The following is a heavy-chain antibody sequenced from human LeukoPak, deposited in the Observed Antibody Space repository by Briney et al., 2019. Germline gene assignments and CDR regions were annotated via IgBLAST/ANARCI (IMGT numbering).Heavy chain of an antibody. CDR1: GFTFSSHW. J-gene: IGHJ5*02. Sequence: GGSLRLSCAASGFTFSSHWMSWVRQAPGKGLEWVANIKQDGSEKYYVDSVKGRFTISRDNAKNSLYLQMNSLRAEDTAVYYCARDYRSSSGWSTDWFDPWGQGTLVTVSS. D-gene: IGHD6-19*01. CDR3: ARDYRSSSGWSTDWFDP. CDR2: IKQDGSEK. V-gene: IGHV3-7*01.